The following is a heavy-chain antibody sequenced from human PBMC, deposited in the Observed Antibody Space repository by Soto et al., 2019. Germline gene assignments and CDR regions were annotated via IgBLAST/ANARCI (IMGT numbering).Heavy chain of an antibody. CDR3: AKDKWEVSFAFEI. V-gene: IGHV3-30*18. Sequence: QVQLVESGGGVVQPGRSLRLSCAASGFTFSSNGMHWVRQAPGKGLEWVAVISYDGSNKQYADSVKGRFTISRDNSKNTLCLQMSSLGGEETAVYYCAKDKWEVSFAFEIWGQGTMVTVSS. CDR2: ISYDGSNK. CDR1: GFTFSSNG. D-gene: IGHD1-26*01. J-gene: IGHJ3*02.